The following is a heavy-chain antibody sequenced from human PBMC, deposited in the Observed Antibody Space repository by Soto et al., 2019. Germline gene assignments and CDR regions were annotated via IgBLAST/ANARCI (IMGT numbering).Heavy chain of an antibody. CDR2: IYHSGST. V-gene: IGHV4-4*02. Sequence: PSETLSLTCAVSSGSISSSNWWSWVRQPPGKGLEWIGEIYHSGSTNYNPSLKSRVTISVDKSKNQFSLKLSSVTAADTAVYYCARVVGYGDYYFDYWGQGTLVTVSS. J-gene: IGHJ4*02. CDR3: ARVVGYGDYYFDY. D-gene: IGHD4-17*01. CDR1: SGSISSSNW.